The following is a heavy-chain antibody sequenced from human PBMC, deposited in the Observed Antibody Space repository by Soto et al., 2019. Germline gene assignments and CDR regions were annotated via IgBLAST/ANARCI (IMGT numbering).Heavy chain of an antibody. CDR1: GGSFSGYY. Sequence: QVQLQQWGAGLLKPSETLSLTCAVYGGSFSGYYWSWIRQPPGKGLEWIGEINHSGSTNYNPSLNSRATISVSTSNNQFSLKLSSVTAADTSVYYCARQQDCRSTSCPAPGGFDYWGQGTLVTVSS. CDR2: INHSGST. CDR3: ARQQDCRSTSCPAPGGFDY. V-gene: IGHV4-34*01. D-gene: IGHD2-2*01. J-gene: IGHJ4*02.